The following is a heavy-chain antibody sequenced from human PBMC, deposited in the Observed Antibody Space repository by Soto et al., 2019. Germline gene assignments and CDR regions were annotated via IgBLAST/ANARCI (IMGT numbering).Heavy chain of an antibody. J-gene: IGHJ6*02. D-gene: IGHD2-2*01. V-gene: IGHV1-3*01. Sequence: ASVKVSVKASGYTFTTYLMHWVRQAPGQRLEWMGWIHAGNGNTEHSQKFQGRVTITRDTSAGTAYLELGSLRSEDTAVYYCARAACSSTSCYNYYAYGMDVWGQGTAVTVYS. CDR3: ARAACSSTSCYNYYAYGMDV. CDR2: IHAGNGNT. CDR1: GYTFTTYL.